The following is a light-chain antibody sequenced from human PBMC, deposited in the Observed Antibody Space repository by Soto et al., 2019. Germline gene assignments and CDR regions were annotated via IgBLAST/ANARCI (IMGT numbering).Light chain of an antibody. J-gene: IGKJ5*01. CDR3: QQYGSSPLT. V-gene: IGKV3-20*01. Sequence: ENVLTQVPVTLSWSPGERATLSLRASQSVSSRYLAWYQQKPGQAPKLLIYGASTRAAGIPDRFSGSGSGTEFTLSISRLEREDFAAYYCQQYGSSPLTFGQGTRLEIK. CDR2: GAS. CDR1: QSVSSRY.